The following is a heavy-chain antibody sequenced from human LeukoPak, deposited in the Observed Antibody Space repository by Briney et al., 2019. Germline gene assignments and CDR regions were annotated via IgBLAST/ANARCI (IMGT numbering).Heavy chain of an antibody. CDR2: IYSDNT. J-gene: IGHJ4*02. D-gene: IGHD3-10*01. CDR1: GFTFSSYW. Sequence: PGGSLRLSRAASGFTFSSYWMTWVRQAPGKGLEWVSFIYSDNTHYSDSVKGRFTISRDNSKNTLYLQMNSLRAEDTAVYSCAKGYYGSGSYGWFDYWGQGTLVTVSS. CDR3: AKGYYGSGSYGWFDY. V-gene: IGHV3-23*03.